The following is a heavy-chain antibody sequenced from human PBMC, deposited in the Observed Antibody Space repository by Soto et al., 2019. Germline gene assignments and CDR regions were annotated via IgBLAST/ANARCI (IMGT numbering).Heavy chain of an antibody. D-gene: IGHD1-1*01. CDR1: GYAFTSYG. J-gene: IGHJ5*02. Sequence: VKVSCKASGYAFTSYGSSWVRQAPGQGLEWMGWISAYNGNTNYAQKLQGRVTMTTDTSTSTAYMELRSLRSDDTAVYYCARVAVWVGTPGWFDPWGQGTLVTVSS. V-gene: IGHV1-18*01. CDR2: ISAYNGNT. CDR3: ARVAVWVGTPGWFDP.